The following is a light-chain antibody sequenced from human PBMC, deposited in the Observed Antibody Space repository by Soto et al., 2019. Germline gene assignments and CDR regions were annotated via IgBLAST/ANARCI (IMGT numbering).Light chain of an antibody. V-gene: IGLV2-14*01. J-gene: IGLJ1*01. CDR3: TSYTSSSTNYV. Sequence: QSALTQPASVSGSPGQSITISCTGTSSDIGGYNYVSWYQQHPGKAPKLMIYEVSNRPSGVSNRFSGSKSGNTASLTISGLQAEDEADYYCTSYTSSSTNYVFGTGPKVTVL. CDR1: SSDIGGYNY. CDR2: EVS.